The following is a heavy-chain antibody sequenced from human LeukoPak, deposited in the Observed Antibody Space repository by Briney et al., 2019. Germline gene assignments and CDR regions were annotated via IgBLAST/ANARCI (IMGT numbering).Heavy chain of an antibody. CDR2: ISGSGGST. V-gene: IGHV3-23*01. J-gene: IGHJ5*02. CDR1: GFTFSSYA. CDR3: AKIPYSSGWVQNWFDP. D-gene: IGHD6-19*01. Sequence: GGSLRLSCAASGFTFSSYAMSWVRQAPGKGLEWVSAISGSGGSTYYADSVKGRFTISRDNSKNTLYLQMNSLRAENTAVYYCAKIPYSSGWVQNWFDPWGQGTLVTVSS.